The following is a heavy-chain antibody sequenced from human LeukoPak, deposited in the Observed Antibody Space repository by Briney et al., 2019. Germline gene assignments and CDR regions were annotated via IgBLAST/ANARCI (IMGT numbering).Heavy chain of an antibody. D-gene: IGHD3-16*01. Sequence: GESLKISCKGSGYSFTTHWIGWVRQMPGKGLEWMAIIYPGDSDTRYSPSSQGQVTISADKSISTAYLQWSSLRASDTAMYYCATLILRAAPYYLDYWGQGTLVTVSS. CDR3: ATLILRAAPYYLDY. CDR2: IYPGDSDT. J-gene: IGHJ4*02. V-gene: IGHV5-51*01. CDR1: GYSFTTHW.